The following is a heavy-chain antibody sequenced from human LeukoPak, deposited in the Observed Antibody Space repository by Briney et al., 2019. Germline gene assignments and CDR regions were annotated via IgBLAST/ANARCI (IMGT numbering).Heavy chain of an antibody. CDR3: AKVGRSTVAGSPNYVDY. V-gene: IGHV3-23*01. D-gene: IGHD6-19*01. Sequence: SGGSLRLSCAASGFTFSSYATSWVRQAPGKGLAWVSAISGSGDYTYYADSVKGRFTISRDNSKNTLFLQMITLRAEDTAVYYCAKVGRSTVAGSPNYVDYWGQGTLVTVSS. J-gene: IGHJ4*02. CDR1: GFTFSSYA. CDR2: ISGSGDYT.